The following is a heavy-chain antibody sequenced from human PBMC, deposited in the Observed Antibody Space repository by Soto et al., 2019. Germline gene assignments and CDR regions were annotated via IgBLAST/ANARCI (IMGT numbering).Heavy chain of an antibody. D-gene: IGHD3-3*01. J-gene: IGHJ4*02. Sequence: PSDTLSLTCTVPGVSISSYYWSWIRQPPGNGLEWIGYIYYSGSTNYNPSLKSRVTISVDTSKNQFSLKLSSVTAADTAVYYCARGNYDFWSGYTNPQYYFDYWGQGTLVTVS. CDR3: ARGNYDFWSGYTNPQYYFDY. V-gene: IGHV4-59*07. CDR2: IYYSGST. CDR1: GVSISSYY.